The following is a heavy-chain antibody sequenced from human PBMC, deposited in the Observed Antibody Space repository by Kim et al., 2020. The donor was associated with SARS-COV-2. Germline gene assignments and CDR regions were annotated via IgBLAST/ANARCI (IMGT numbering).Heavy chain of an antibody. Sequence: ASVKVSCKASGYTFTSYAMNWVRQAPGQGLEWMGWINTNTGNPTYAQGFTGRFVFSLDTSVSTAYLQISSLKAEDTAVYYCARDLYSSSWYGEGFDYWGQGTLVTVSS. J-gene: IGHJ4*02. CDR2: INTNTGNP. CDR1: GYTFTSYA. CDR3: ARDLYSSSWYGEGFDY. D-gene: IGHD6-13*01. V-gene: IGHV7-4-1*02.